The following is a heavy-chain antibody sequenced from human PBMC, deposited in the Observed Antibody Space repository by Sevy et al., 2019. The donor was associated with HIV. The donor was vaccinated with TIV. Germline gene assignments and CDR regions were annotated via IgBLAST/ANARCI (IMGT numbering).Heavy chain of an antibody. CDR1: GFTFDAYT. V-gene: IGHV3-43*01. CDR2: ISGDGGST. CDR3: AKGLRIMDAFDI. Sequence: GGSLRLSCAASGFTFDAYTMHWVRQAPGKGLEGFSLISGDGGSTYYADSMKGQFTISRDNSKNSLYLQMNRLRTEDTALYYCAKGLRIMDAFDIWGQGTMVTVSS. D-gene: IGHD3-16*01. J-gene: IGHJ3*02.